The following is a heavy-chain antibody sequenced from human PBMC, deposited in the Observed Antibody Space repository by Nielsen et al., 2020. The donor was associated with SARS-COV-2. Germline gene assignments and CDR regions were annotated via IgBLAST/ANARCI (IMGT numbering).Heavy chain of an antibody. Sequence: ASVKVSCKASGYTFTGYYMHWVRQAPGQGLEWMGIINPSGGSTTYAQKFQGRVTMTRDTSTSTVYMELTSLRSEDTAVYYCARDSTGRGGYEPSDYWGQGTLVTVSS. D-gene: IGHD5-12*01. CDR3: ARDSTGRGGYEPSDY. V-gene: IGHV1-46*01. CDR2: INPSGGST. CDR1: GYTFTGYY. J-gene: IGHJ4*02.